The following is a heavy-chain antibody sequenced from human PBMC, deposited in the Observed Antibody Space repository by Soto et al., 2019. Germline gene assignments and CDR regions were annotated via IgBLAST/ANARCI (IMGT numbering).Heavy chain of an antibody. CDR1: GYSLITIG. D-gene: IGHD3-3*01. CDR3: ARDQGITTFGVYSMYYYGMDV. CDR2: SLPDNDST. J-gene: IGHJ6*02. Sequence: ASVKVSCKASGYSLITIGIRCSSQSASQMPAWEGWSLPDNDSTSDAQRHKGRLGVTRNTSTSTAYMDMRSLSSEDTAVYYCARDQGITTFGVYSMYYYGMDVWGQGPTVTVSS. V-gene: IGHV1-18*01.